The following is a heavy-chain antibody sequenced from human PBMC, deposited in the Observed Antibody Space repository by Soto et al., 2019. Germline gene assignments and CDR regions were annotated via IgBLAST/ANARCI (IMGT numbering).Heavy chain of an antibody. Sequence: GGSLRLSCAASGFTFDDYAMHWVRQVPGKGLEWVSGISWNSGSIGYADSVKGRFTISRDNAKNSLYLQMNSLRAEDTALYYCAKGNYYDSSGYFAYYYYFDYWGQGTLVTVSS. V-gene: IGHV3-9*01. CDR3: AKGNYYDSSGYFAYYYYFDY. D-gene: IGHD3-22*01. CDR1: GFTFDDYA. J-gene: IGHJ4*02. CDR2: ISWNSGSI.